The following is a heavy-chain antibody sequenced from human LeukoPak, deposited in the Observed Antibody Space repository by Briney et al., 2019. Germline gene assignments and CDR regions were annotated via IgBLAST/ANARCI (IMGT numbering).Heavy chain of an antibody. V-gene: IGHV4-39*07. Sequence: SETLSLTCTVSGGSISSSSYYWGWIRQPPGKGLEWIGSIYYSGSTYYNPSLKSRVTISVDTSKNQFSLKLSSVTAADTAVYYCARDPGLEDGYNSGTYYFDYWGQGTLVTVSS. CDR2: IYYSGST. J-gene: IGHJ4*02. D-gene: IGHD5-24*01. CDR3: ARDPGLEDGYNSGTYYFDY. CDR1: GGSISSSSYY.